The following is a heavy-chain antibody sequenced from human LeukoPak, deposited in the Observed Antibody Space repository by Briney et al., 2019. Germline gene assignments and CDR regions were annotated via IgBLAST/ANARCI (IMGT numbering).Heavy chain of an antibody. V-gene: IGHV3-23*01. CDR1: GFTFSSNA. J-gene: IGHJ4*02. CDR2: IGGSGSST. Sequence: GGSLRLSCAASGFTFSSNAMTWVRQAPGKGLEWVSGIGGSGSSTYYADSVKGRFTISRDYSENTLYLQMNSLRAEDTAVYYCAKEAYSNYPYYFDYWGQGTLVTVSS. CDR3: AKEAYSNYPYYFDY. D-gene: IGHD4-11*01.